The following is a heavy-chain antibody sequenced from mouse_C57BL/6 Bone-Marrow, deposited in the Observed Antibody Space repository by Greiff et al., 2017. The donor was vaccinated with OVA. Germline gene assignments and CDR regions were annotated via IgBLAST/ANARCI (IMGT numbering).Heavy chain of an antibody. D-gene: IGHD2-1*01. CDR3: ARDLNYPLDY. V-gene: IGHV5-4*01. J-gene: IGHJ2*01. CDR1: GFTFSSYA. Sequence: EVKVVESGGGLVKPGGSLKLSCAASGFTFSSYAMSWVRQTPEKRLEWVATISDGGSYTYYPDNVTGRFTISRDNAKNNLYLQMSHLKAEDTAMYYCARDLNYPLDYWGQGTTLTVSS. CDR2: ISDGGSYT.